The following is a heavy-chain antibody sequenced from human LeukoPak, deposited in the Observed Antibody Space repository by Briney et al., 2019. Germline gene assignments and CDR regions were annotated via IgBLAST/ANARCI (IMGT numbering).Heavy chain of an antibody. J-gene: IGHJ4*02. CDR2: ISGSGGNT. Sequence: GGSLRLSCAASGFTFSSCAMSWVRQAPGKGLEWVSGISGSGGNTDYADSVKGRFTISRDNSKNTLYLQMHSLRAEDTAVYYCAKSSHEAAVAATAGDYWGQGTLVTVSS. D-gene: IGHD6-19*01. CDR1: GFTFSSCA. V-gene: IGHV3-23*01. CDR3: AKSSHEAAVAATAGDY.